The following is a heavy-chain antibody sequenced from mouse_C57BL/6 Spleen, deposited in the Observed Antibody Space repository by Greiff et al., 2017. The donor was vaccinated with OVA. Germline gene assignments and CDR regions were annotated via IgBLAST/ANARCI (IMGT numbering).Heavy chain of an antibody. Sequence: EVNVVESGGGLVKPGGSLKLSCAASGFTFSSYAMSWVRQTPEKRLEWVATISDGGSYTYYPDNVKGRFTISRDNAKNNLYLQMSHLKSEDTAMYYCASDYDDWFAYWGQGTLVTVSA. CDR1: GFTFSSYA. D-gene: IGHD2-4*01. CDR3: ASDYDDWFAY. V-gene: IGHV5-4*03. CDR2: ISDGGSYT. J-gene: IGHJ3*01.